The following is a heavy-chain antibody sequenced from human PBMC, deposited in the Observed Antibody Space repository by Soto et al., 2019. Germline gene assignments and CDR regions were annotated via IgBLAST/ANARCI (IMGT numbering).Heavy chain of an antibody. D-gene: IGHD2-15*01. CDR2: IYTSGST. CDR1: GGSISSYY. CDR3: ATSPDHCSGGSCYWFDP. J-gene: IGHJ5*02. V-gene: IGHV4-4*07. Sequence: SSETLSLTCTVSGGSISSYYWSWIRQPAGKGLEWIGRIYTSGSTYYNPSLKSRVTISVDTSKNQFSLKLSSVTAADTAVYYCATSPDHCSGGSCYWFDPWGQGTLVTVSS.